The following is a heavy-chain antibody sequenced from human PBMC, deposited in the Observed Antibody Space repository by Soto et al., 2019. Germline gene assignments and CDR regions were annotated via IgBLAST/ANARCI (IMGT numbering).Heavy chain of an antibody. CDR1: GFTFDDYA. D-gene: IGHD3-22*01. Sequence: GGSLRLSCAAPGFTFDDYAMHWVRQAPGKGLEWVSGISWNSGSIGYADSVKGRFTISRDNAKNSLYLQMNSLRAEDTALYYCSQDSCYYHYFDYWGQGTLVTVSS. J-gene: IGHJ4*02. CDR3: SQDSCYYHYFDY. CDR2: ISWNSGSI. V-gene: IGHV3-9*01.